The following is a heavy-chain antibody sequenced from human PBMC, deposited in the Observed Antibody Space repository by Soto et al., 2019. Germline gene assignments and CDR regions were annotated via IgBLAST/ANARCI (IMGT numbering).Heavy chain of an antibody. V-gene: IGHV1-69*02. Sequence: SVKVSCKASGGTFSSYTISWVRQAPGQGLEWMGRIIPILGIANYAQKFQGRVTITADKSTSTAYMELSSLRSEDTAVYYCAISYGGYNAGLDYWGQGTLVTVSS. D-gene: IGHD4-17*01. CDR3: AISYGGYNAGLDY. J-gene: IGHJ4*02. CDR1: GGTFSSYT. CDR2: IIPILGIA.